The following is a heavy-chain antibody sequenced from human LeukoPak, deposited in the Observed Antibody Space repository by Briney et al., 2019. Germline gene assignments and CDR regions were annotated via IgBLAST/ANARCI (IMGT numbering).Heavy chain of an antibody. J-gene: IGHJ5*02. Sequence: GGSLRLSCAASGFTCSSYGMHWVRQAPGKGLEWVAFIRYDGSNKYYADSVKGRFTISRDNSKNTLYLQMNSLRAEDTAVYYCAKDGAFWSGYPHWFDPWGQGTLVTVSS. CDR2: IRYDGSNK. D-gene: IGHD3-3*01. CDR3: AKDGAFWSGYPHWFDP. V-gene: IGHV3-30*02. CDR1: GFTCSSYG.